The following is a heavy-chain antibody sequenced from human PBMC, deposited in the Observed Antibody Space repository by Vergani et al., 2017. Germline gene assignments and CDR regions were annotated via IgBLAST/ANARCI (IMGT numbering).Heavy chain of an antibody. CDR2: IYTSGST. CDR3: ARYGETYYYDSSGYAFDY. Sequence: QVQLQESGPGLVKPSQTLSLTCTVSGGSISSGSYYWSWIRQPAGKGLEWIGRIYTSGSTNYNPSLKSRVTMSVDTSKNQFPLKLSSVTAADTAVYYCARYGETYYYDSSGYAFDYWGQGTLVTVSS. D-gene: IGHD3-22*01. CDR1: GGSISSGSYY. J-gene: IGHJ4*02. V-gene: IGHV4-61*02.